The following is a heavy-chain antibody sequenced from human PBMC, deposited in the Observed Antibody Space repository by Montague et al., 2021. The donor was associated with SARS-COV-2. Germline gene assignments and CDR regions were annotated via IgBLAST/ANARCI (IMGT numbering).Heavy chain of an antibody. CDR1: GDSVSSNSAT. Sequence: CAISGDSVSSNSATWNWIRQSPSRGLEWLGRTYYRSMWKSDYAGSVKSRIAINPDTSKNQFSLQLSSVTPEDTALYYCVRGIEAAGSYDYWGQGTLVTVSS. V-gene: IGHV6-1*01. CDR3: VRGIEAAGSYDY. CDR2: TYYRSMWKS. J-gene: IGHJ4*02. D-gene: IGHD6-13*01.